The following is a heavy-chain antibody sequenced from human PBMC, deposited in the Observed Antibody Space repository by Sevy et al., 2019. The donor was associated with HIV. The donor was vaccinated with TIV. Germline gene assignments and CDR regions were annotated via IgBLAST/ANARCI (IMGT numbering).Heavy chain of an antibody. Sequence: GGSLRLSCGASGFTFNTYNFNWVRQAPGKGLECVSSISSTSTYIYYADSVRGRFTISRENAKNSLYLQMNNLRAEDTAIYYCARDGGATDYGMDVWGLGTTVTVSS. CDR2: ISSTSTYI. V-gene: IGHV3-21*01. CDR1: GFTFNTYN. CDR3: ARDGGATDYGMDV. J-gene: IGHJ6*02. D-gene: IGHD1-26*01.